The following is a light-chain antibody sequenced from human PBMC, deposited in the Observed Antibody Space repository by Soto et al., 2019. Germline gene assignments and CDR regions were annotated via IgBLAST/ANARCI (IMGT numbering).Light chain of an antibody. J-gene: IGKJ2*01. Sequence: EIVLTQSPGTLSLPPGERATLSCRASQSVSSSYLAWYQQKPGQAPRILIYGASSRATGIPDRFSGSGSGTDFTLTISRLEPEDFAVFYCHQYGSSPYTFGQGTKLEIK. CDR3: HQYGSSPYT. CDR2: GAS. CDR1: QSVSSSY. V-gene: IGKV3-20*01.